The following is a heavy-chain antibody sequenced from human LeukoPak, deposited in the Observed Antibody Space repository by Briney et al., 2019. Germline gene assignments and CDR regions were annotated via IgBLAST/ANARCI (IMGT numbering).Heavy chain of an antibody. J-gene: IGHJ5*02. D-gene: IGHD3-10*01. Sequence: PGGSLRLSCAASGFTVSSNYMSWVRQAPGKGLEGVSVIYSGGSTYYADSVKGRFTISRDNSKNTLYLQMNSLRAEDTAVYYCAREPRTMVRGVILSWFDPWGQGTLVTVSS. CDR1: GFTVSSNY. CDR3: AREPRTMVRGVILSWFDP. V-gene: IGHV3-53*01. CDR2: IYSGGST.